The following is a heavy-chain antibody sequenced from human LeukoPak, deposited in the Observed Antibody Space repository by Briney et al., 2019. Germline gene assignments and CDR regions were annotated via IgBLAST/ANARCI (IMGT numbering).Heavy chain of an antibody. J-gene: IGHJ6*03. CDR2: IYHTGSF. Sequence: PSETLSLTCTVSGYSISSDNYWGWIRQPPGRGLEWIGNIYHTGSFYYNPSLKSRVTISVDTSKNQFSLKLSSVTAADTAVYFCARGVSTNYYMDVWGKGTTVTVSS. CDR1: GYSISSDNY. CDR3: ARGVSTNYYMDV. D-gene: IGHD2-2*01. V-gene: IGHV4-38-2*02.